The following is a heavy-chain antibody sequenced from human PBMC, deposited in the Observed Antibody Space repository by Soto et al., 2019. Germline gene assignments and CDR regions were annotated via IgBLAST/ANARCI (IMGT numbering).Heavy chain of an antibody. CDR3: AKDRGSLYTSSSPLDF. Sequence: PGGSLRLSCAASGFTFTNYAMTWVRQAPGKGLEWVSGISASGGSTYYADSAKGRFTISRDNSKNTLYLQMNSLRAEDTALYYCAKDRGSLYTSSSPLDFWGEGTLVTVSS. CDR1: GFTFTNYA. V-gene: IGHV3-23*01. D-gene: IGHD6-6*01. CDR2: ISASGGST. J-gene: IGHJ4*02.